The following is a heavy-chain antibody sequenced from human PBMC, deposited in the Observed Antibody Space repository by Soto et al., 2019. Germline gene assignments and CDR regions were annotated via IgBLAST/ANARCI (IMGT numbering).Heavy chain of an antibody. CDR3: ARREIQGPIDY. V-gene: IGHV4-28*01. Sequence: PSETLSLTCAVSGYSISSSNCWGWIRQPPGKGPEWIGYIYYSGTTYYNPSLKSRVTMSVDTSKNQFSLKLTSVTAVDTAVYYCARREIQGPIDYWGQGTLVT. CDR1: GYSISSSNC. CDR2: IYYSGTT. J-gene: IGHJ4*02. D-gene: IGHD1-26*01.